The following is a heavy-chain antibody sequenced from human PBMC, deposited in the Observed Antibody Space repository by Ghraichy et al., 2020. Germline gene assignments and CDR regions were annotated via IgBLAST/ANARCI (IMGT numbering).Heavy chain of an antibody. J-gene: IGHJ6*02. D-gene: IGHD4-23*01. CDR1: GYTFTSYD. V-gene: IGHV1-8*01. Sequence: ASVKVSCKASGYTFTSYDINWVRQATGQGLEWMGWMNPNSGNTGYAQKFQGRVTMTRNTSISTAYMELSSLRSEDTAVYYCARGEKTVVIEKGIYYYYYGMDVWGQGTTVTVSS. CDR2: MNPNSGNT. CDR3: ARGEKTVVIEKGIYYYYYGMDV.